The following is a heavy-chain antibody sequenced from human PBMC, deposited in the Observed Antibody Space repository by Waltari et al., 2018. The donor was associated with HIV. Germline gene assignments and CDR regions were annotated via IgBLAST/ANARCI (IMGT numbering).Heavy chain of an antibody. CDR2: IYTSGST. J-gene: IGHJ4*02. CDR1: GGSISSGSYY. D-gene: IGHD3-22*01. CDR3: ARDGPDSSGYHHDY. V-gene: IGHV4-61*02. Sequence: QVQLQESGPGLVKPSPTLSPTCTVSGGSISSGSYYWSWIRQPAGKGLEWIGRIYTSGSTNYNPSLKSRVTISVDTSKNQFSLKLSSVTAADTAVYYCARDGPDSSGYHHDYWGQGTLVTVSS.